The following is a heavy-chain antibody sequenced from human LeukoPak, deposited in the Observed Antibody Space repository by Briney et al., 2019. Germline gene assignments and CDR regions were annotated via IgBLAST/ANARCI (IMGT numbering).Heavy chain of an antibody. Sequence: SETLPLTRTVFGDSFTGYFLNWVRQPPGKGLEWIGHIYKIGTTNYNPSLKSRLTISADTSKNQFSPQLRSVTAADTAVYYCVIGVGWQPDYWGQGALVTVSS. D-gene: IGHD2-15*01. J-gene: IGHJ4*02. CDR1: GDSFTGYF. V-gene: IGHV4-59*01. CDR3: VIGVGWQPDY. CDR2: IYKIGTT.